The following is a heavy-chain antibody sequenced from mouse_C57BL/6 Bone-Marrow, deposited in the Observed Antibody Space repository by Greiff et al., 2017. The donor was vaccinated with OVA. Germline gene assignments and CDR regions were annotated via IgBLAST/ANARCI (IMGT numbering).Heavy chain of an antibody. D-gene: IGHD1-1*01. CDR2: IDPENGDT. CDR3: TTPGSGYYFDY. CDR1: GFNIKDDY. V-gene: IGHV14-4*01. J-gene: IGHJ2*01. Sequence: EVHLVESGAELVRPGASVKLSCTASGFNIKDDYMHWVKQRPEQGLEWIGWIDPENGDTEYASKFQGKATITADTSSNTAYLQLSSLTSEDTAVYYCTTPGSGYYFDYWGQGTTLTVSS.